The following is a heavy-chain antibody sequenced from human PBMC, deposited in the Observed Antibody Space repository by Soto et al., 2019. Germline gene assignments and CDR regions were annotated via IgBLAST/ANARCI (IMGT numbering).Heavy chain of an antibody. J-gene: IGHJ3*02. V-gene: IGHV1-18*01. Sequence: ASVKVSCKASGYTFTSYGISWVRQAPGQGLEWMGWISAYNGNTNYAQKLQGRVTMTTDTSTSTAYMELRSLRSDDTAVYYCARGRPFRFLEWLYGAFDIWGQGTMVTVSS. CDR3: ARGRPFRFLEWLYGAFDI. D-gene: IGHD3-3*01. CDR1: GYTFTSYG. CDR2: ISAYNGNT.